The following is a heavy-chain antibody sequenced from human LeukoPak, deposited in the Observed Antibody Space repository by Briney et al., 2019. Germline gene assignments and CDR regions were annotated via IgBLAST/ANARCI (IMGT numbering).Heavy chain of an antibody. D-gene: IGHD2-21*01. J-gene: IGHJ4*02. Sequence: GGSLRLSCAASGFSFGSHPMNWVRQAPGKGLEWFSGITGSGDYTYYIDSVQGRFTISRDNSKNMLFLQMNSVRAEDTAVYYCARGVMAARLYYFDYWGRGILVTVSS. CDR2: ITGSGDYT. V-gene: IGHV3-23*01. CDR1: GFSFGSHP. CDR3: ARGVMAARLYYFDY.